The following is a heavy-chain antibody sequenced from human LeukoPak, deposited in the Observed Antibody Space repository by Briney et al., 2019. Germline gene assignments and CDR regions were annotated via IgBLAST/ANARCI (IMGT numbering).Heavy chain of an antibody. V-gene: IGHV3-23*01. CDR1: GFTFTNYA. D-gene: IGHD4-23*01. J-gene: IGHJ4*02. Sequence: GGSLRLSCAASGFTFTNYAMSWVRQAPGKGLEWVSVIGFGGASTYYADSVEGRFTISRDNSKNTLHLQMDSLRAEDTAVYYCARSGKMAAPPAYWGQGTLVTVSS. CDR2: IGFGGAST. CDR3: ARSGKMAAPPAY.